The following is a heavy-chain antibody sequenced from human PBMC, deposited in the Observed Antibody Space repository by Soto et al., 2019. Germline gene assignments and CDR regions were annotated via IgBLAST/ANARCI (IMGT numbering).Heavy chain of an antibody. V-gene: IGHV3-48*03. CDR2: ISSSGSTI. CDR1: GFSFSSYE. J-gene: IGHJ6*02. Sequence: GGSLRLSCAASGFSFSSYEMNWVRQAPGKGLEWVSYISSSGSTIYYADSVKGRFTISRDNTKNSLYLQMNSLRAEDTAVYYCARDQDYNYGMDVWGQGTTVTVSS. CDR3: ARDQDYNYGMDV.